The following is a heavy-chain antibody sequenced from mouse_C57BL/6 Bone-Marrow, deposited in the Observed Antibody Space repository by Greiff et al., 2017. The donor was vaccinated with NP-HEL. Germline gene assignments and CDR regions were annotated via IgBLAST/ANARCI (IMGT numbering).Heavy chain of an antibody. D-gene: IGHD2-2*01. Sequence: QVQLQQPGAELVRPGTSVKLSCKASGYTFTSYWMHWVKQRPGQGLEWIGVIDPSDSYTNYNQKFKGKATLTVDTSSSTAYMQLSSLTSEDSAVYYCARDSTMVKWFAYWGQGTLVTVSA. CDR3: ARDSTMVKWFAY. J-gene: IGHJ3*01. CDR2: IDPSDSYT. V-gene: IGHV1-59*01. CDR1: GYTFTSYW.